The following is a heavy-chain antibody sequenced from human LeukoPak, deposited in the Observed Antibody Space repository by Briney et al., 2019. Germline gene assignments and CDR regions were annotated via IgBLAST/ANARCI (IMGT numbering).Heavy chain of an antibody. CDR3: ARVNSALVVSSEGSWAGSLGFDH. CDR1: AIPFSNYT. V-gene: IGHV3-21*06. D-gene: IGHD3-22*01. Sequence: GGSLRLSCAASAIPFSNYTLTWVRQAPGKGLVWVSSISGSSRYIHYSDSVRGRFSISRDNAKNSVYLQMDSLTADDTAVYYCARVNSALVVSSEGSWAGSLGFDHWGQGILVIVSS. CDR2: ISGSSRYI. J-gene: IGHJ4*02.